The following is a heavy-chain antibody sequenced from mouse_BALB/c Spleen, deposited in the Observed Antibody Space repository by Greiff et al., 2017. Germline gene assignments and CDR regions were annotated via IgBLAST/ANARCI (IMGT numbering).Heavy chain of an antibody. Sequence: VQLQQSGAELVKPGASVKLSCTASGFNIKDTYMHWVKQRPEQGLEWIGRIDPANGNTKYDPKFQGKATITADTSSNTAYLQLSSLTSEDTAVYYCARILRHYAMDYWGQGTSATVSS. J-gene: IGHJ4*01. D-gene: IGHD1-2*01. CDR2: IDPANGNT. CDR1: GFNIKDTY. V-gene: IGHV14-3*02. CDR3: ARILRHYAMDY.